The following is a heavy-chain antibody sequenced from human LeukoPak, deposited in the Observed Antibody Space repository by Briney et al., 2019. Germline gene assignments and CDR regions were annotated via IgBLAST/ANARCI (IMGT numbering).Heavy chain of an antibody. V-gene: IGHV4-59*01. D-gene: IGHD1-1*01. Sequence: SETLSPTCTVSGGSISSYYWSWIRQPPGEGLEWIGYISHSGSTKYNPSLKSRVSISVDMSKNQLSLRLSSVTAADTAVYHCVRLQPNTGEWAFDIWGQGTMVTVSS. CDR1: GGSISSYY. CDR3: VRLQPNTGEWAFDI. CDR2: ISHSGST. J-gene: IGHJ3*02.